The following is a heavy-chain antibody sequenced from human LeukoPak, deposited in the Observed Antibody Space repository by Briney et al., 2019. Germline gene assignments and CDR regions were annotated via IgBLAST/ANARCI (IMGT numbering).Heavy chain of an antibody. CDR2: VFDSGST. J-gene: IGHJ4*02. D-gene: IGHD6-13*01. CDR1: AGSISNYW. V-gene: IGHV4-59*01. CDR3: ARGYSSSWNYFDY. Sequence: PSETLSLTCTVSAGSISNYWWSWIRQPPGKGLEWIGYVFDSGSTNYNPSLKSRVTISVDTSKKQFSLKLSSVTAADTAVYYCARGYSSSWNYFDYWGQGTLVTVSS.